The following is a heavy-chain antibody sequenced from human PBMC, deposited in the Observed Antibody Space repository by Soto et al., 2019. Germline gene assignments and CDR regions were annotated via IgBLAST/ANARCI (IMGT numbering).Heavy chain of an antibody. CDR2: IIPIFGTA. D-gene: IGHD3-22*01. Sequence: SVKVSCKASGGTFSSYAISWVRQAPGQGLEWMGGIIPIFGTANYAQKFQGRVTITADESTSTAYMELSSLRSEDTAVYYCARDKEIVVVSNLFDPWGQGSLVTVSS. CDR3: ARDKEIVVVSNLFDP. CDR1: GGTFSSYA. J-gene: IGHJ5*02. V-gene: IGHV1-69*13.